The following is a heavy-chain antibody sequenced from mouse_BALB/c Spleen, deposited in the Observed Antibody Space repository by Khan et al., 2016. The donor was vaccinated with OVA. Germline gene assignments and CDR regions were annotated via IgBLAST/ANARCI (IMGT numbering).Heavy chain of an antibody. Sequence: QVQLKESGPGLVAPSQSLSITCTVSGFSLTDYAVSWIRQPLGKGLEWLGVIWAGGSKYYNLALKSRLSISKDNSKSQVFLKMNSLQTDDTAMYYRAQDPPYYAMDYWGQGTSVTVSS. J-gene: IGHJ4*01. CDR3: AQDPPYYAMDY. V-gene: IGHV2-6-5*01. CDR1: GFSLTDYA. CDR2: IWAGGSK.